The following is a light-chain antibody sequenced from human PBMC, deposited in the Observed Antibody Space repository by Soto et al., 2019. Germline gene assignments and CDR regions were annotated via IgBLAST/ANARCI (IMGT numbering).Light chain of an antibody. CDR1: QSVSSSY. CDR3: QQYGTTPWT. J-gene: IGKJ1*01. V-gene: IGKV3-20*01. Sequence: EIVLTQSPGTLSLSPGERATLSCRASQSVSSSYLAWYQHKPGQAPRLLISGTSSRATGIPDRFSGSGAGTDFTLTISRLEPGDFAVYYCQQYGTTPWTFGQRTKVDIK. CDR2: GTS.